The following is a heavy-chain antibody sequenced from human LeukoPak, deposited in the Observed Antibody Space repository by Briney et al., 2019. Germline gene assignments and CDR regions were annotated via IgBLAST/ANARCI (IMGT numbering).Heavy chain of an antibody. Sequence: ASVKVSCKASGYTFTSYGISWVRQAPGQGLEWMGWISAYNGNTNYAQKLQGRVTMTRDTSISTAYMELSRLRSDDTAVYYCARDDTFGTTGTHTLDYWGQGTLVTVSS. V-gene: IGHV1-18*01. D-gene: IGHD1-1*01. CDR1: GYTFTSYG. CDR3: ARDDTFGTTGTHTLDY. J-gene: IGHJ4*02. CDR2: ISAYNGNT.